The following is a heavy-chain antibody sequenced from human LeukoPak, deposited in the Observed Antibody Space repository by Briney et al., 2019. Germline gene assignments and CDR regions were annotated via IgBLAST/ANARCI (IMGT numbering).Heavy chain of an antibody. CDR2: IYYTGST. CDR1: GDSLGSGMYY. D-gene: IGHD5-12*01. J-gene: IGHJ4*02. Sequence: SETLSLTCTVSGDSLGSGMYYWSWIRRPPGKGLEWIGYIYYTGSTSYNPSLKSRVTISLDTSKSQFSLRLTSVTAADTAVYYCASHGSSGHDPLTWGQGTLVTVSS. CDR3: ASHGSSGHDPLT. V-gene: IGHV4-61*01.